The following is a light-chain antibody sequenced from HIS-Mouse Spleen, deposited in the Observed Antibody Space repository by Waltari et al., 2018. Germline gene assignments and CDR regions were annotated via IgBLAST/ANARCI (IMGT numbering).Light chain of an antibody. J-gene: IGLJ3*02. CDR2: DVS. V-gene: IGLV2-14*03. CDR3: SSYTSSSTLV. Sequence: QSALTQPASVSGSPGQAITISCTGPSSDVCGYTYVSWYQQHPGKAPKLMIYDVSNRPSGVSNRFSGSKSGNTASLTISGLQAEDEADYYCSSYTSSSTLVFGGGTKLTVL. CDR1: SSDVCGYTY.